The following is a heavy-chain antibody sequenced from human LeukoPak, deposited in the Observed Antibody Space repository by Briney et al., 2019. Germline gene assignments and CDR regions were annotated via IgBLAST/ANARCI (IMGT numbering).Heavy chain of an antibody. Sequence: GGSLRLSCAASGFTFNSYGLHWVRQTPGKGLEWVAFIYYDGRNKYYTDSVKGRFTISRDDSKNTVYLQMNSLRTEDTALYYCVKDQSKVFGYFDLWGRGTLVTVSS. CDR2: IYYDGRNK. J-gene: IGHJ2*01. CDR3: VKDQSKVFGYFDL. CDR1: GFTFNSYG. V-gene: IGHV3-30*02.